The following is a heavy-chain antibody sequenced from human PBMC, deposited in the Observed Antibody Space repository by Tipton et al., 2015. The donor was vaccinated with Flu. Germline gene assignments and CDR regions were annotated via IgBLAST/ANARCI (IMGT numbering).Heavy chain of an antibody. Sequence: TLSLTCTVSGGSINSYYWSWLRQPAGKGLEWIGRIYSSGSTNYSPSLKSRLTMSVDTSKNQFSLMLSSVTAADTAVYYCAKRDSGYDPEGYWGQGTLVTVS. J-gene: IGHJ4*02. D-gene: IGHD5-12*01. CDR3: AKRDSGYDPEGY. CDR2: IYSSGST. CDR1: GGSINSYY. V-gene: IGHV4-4*07.